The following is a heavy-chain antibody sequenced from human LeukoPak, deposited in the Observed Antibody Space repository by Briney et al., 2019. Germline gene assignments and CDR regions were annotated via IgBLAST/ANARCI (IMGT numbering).Heavy chain of an antibody. V-gene: IGHV4-34*01. CDR3: ARGVSMIVVVIHDWYFDL. CDR2: INHSGST. D-gene: IGHD3-22*01. CDR1: GGSFSGYY. J-gene: IGHJ2*01. Sequence: SETLSLTCAVYGGSFSGYYWSWIRQPPGKGLEWIGEINHSGSTNYNPSLKSRVTISVDTSKNQFSLKLSSVTATDTAVYYCARGVSMIVVVIHDWYFDLWGRGTLVTVSS.